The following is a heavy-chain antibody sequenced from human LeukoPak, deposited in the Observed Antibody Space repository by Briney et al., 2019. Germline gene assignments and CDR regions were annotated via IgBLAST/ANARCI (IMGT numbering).Heavy chain of an antibody. CDR3: ATRIGNSSSWTLYYFDY. CDR2: INHSGST. V-gene: IGHV4-34*01. J-gene: IGHJ4*02. D-gene: IGHD6-13*01. Sequence: SETLSLTRAVYGGSFSGYYWSWIRQPPGKGLEWIGEINHSGSTNYNPSLKSRVTISVDTSKNQFSLKLSSVTAADTAVYYCATRIGNSSSWTLYYFDYWGQGTLVTVSS. CDR1: GGSFSGYY.